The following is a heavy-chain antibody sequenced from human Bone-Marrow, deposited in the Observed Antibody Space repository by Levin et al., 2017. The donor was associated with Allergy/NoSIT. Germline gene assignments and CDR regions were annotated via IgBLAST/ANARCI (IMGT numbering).Heavy chain of an antibody. CDR1: SLTTAGVG. V-gene: IGHV2-5*02. Sequence: SLTTAGVGVGWIRQPPGKALEWLALIYWDDDTRHSPSLRPRLTITKDTSNNQVVFTMTHMDPVDTATYYCAHRRSGFEVFDYWGQGTLVTVSS. J-gene: IGHJ4*02. CDR3: AHRRSGFEVFDY. D-gene: IGHD6-19*01. CDR2: IYWDDDT.